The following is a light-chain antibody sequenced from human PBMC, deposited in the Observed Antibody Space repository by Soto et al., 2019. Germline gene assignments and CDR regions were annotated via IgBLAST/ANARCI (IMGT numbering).Light chain of an antibody. CDR3: QQSYSTPQT. CDR2: AAS. V-gene: IGKV1-39*01. Sequence: DIQMTQSPSSLSASVGDRVTITCRASQSISSYLNWYQQKPGKAPKLLIYAASSLQSGGPSRFSGSGSGTDFTLTISSLQPEDFVTYYCQQSYSTPQTFGQGTKVEIK. J-gene: IGKJ1*01. CDR1: QSISSY.